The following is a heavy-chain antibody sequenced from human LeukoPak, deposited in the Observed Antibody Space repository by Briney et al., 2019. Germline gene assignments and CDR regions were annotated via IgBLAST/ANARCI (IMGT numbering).Heavy chain of an antibody. CDR2: IIPIFGTA. CDR3: ARDRDGYNHFDY. V-gene: IGHV1-69*05. CDR1: GGTFSSYA. D-gene: IGHD5-24*01. J-gene: IGHJ4*02. Sequence: GASVKVPCKASGGTFSSYAISWVRQAPGQGLEWMGGIIPIFGTANYAQKFQGRVTITTDESTSTAYMELSSLRSEDTAVYYCARDRDGYNHFDYWGQGTLVTVSS.